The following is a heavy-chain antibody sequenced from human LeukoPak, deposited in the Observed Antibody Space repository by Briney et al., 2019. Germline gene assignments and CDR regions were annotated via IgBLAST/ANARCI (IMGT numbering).Heavy chain of an antibody. D-gene: IGHD3-3*01. CDR3: AAGHYTNL. CDR2: INTKSDGETT. CDR1: GFTFSNAW. J-gene: IGHJ5*02. V-gene: IGHV3-15*01. Sequence: GGSLRLSCAASGFTFSNAWMRWVRQAPGKGLEWVGRINTKSDGETTDYAAPVKGRFTISGDDSKDTLFLQMNSLKPEDTAIYYCAAGHYTNLWGQGTLVTVSS.